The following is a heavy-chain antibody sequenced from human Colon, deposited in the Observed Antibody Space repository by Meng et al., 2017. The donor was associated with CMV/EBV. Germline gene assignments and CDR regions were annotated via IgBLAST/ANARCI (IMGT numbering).Heavy chain of an antibody. CDR3: ARRGGAGYLHYFDY. Sequence: GGSLRLSCKGSGNSFTSYWIGWVRQKPGKGLEWMGIIHPGDSDTRYSPSFQGQVTISADKSISTAYLQWSSLKASDTAMYYCARRGGAGYLHYFDYWGQGTLVTVSS. CDR1: GNSFTSYW. D-gene: IGHD3-16*01. J-gene: IGHJ4*02. CDR2: IHPGDSDT. V-gene: IGHV5-51*01.